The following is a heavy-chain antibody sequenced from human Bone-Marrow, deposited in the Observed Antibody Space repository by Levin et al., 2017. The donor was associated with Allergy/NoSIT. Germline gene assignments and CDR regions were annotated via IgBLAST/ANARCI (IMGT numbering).Heavy chain of an antibody. V-gene: IGHV1-2*02. Sequence: ASVKVSCKASGYTFTGYYMHWVRQAPGQGLEWMGWINPNSGGTNYAQKFQGRVTMTRDTSISTAYMELSRLRSDDTAVYYCAREPPIVVVPAARGNGMDVWGQGTTVTVSS. J-gene: IGHJ6*02. CDR2: INPNSGGT. D-gene: IGHD2-2*01. CDR1: GYTFTGYY. CDR3: AREPPIVVVPAARGNGMDV.